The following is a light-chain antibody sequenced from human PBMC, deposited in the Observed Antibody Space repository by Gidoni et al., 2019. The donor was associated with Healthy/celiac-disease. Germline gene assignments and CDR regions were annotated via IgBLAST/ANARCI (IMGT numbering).Light chain of an antibody. J-gene: IGKJ4*01. CDR3: QQYNNWPPLT. V-gene: IGKV3-15*01. CDR2: GAS. CDR1: QSVSSN. Sequence: EIVMTKSPATLSVSPGERATLSCRASQSVSSNLAWYQQKPGQAPRLLIYGASTRATGIPARFSGRGSGTDFTLTISSLQSEDFAVYYCQQYNNWPPLTFGGGTKVEIK.